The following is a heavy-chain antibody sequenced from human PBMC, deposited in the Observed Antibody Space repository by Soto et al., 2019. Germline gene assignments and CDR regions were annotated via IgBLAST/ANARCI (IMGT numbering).Heavy chain of an antibody. CDR2: MVPIVGTT. D-gene: IGHD5-12*01. CDR1: GGTFSSYA. CDR3: VRVVAIPGYPDH. Sequence: QVQLVQSGAEVRQPASSVKVSCKTSGGTFSSYAISWVRQAPGQGLEWMRGMVPIVGTTIYALKFTGRVTSTANEATSTADMQLSRLRSDDTAVYYCVRVVAIPGYPDHWGQGTLVTVSS. J-gene: IGHJ5*02. V-gene: IGHV1-69*12.